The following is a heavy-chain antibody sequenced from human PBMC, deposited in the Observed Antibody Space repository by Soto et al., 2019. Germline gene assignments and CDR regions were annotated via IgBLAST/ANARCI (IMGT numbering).Heavy chain of an antibody. V-gene: IGHV6-1*01. CDR3: VSLVGGTADY. Sequence: SQTLSLPCAISGDTVSSKSAAWNWIRQSPSRGLEWLGRTYYRSTWNNDYAVSVKSRITINPDTSKNQFSLQLNSVTPEDTAVYYCVSLVGGTADYWGQGTLVTVSS. D-gene: IGHD1-26*01. CDR2: TYYRSTWNN. CDR1: GDTVSSKSAA. J-gene: IGHJ4*02.